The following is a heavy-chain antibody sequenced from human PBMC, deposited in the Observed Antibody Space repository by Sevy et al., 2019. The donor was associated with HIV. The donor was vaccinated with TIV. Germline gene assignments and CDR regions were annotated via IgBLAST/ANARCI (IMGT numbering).Heavy chain of an antibody. V-gene: IGHV3-7*03. CDR1: GFTFSSYW. CDR3: ARGEGYRTGWYYVNY. Sequence: GGSLRLSCAASGFTFSSYWMSWVRQAPGKGLEWVANIKQDGSEKYYVDSVKGRFTISRDNAKNTLYLQMNSLRADDTAVYYCARGEGYRTGWYYVNYWGQGTLVTVSS. CDR2: IKQDGSEK. J-gene: IGHJ4*02. D-gene: IGHD6-19*01.